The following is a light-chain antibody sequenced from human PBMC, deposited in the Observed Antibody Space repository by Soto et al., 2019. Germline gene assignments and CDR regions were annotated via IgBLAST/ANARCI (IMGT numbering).Light chain of an antibody. CDR3: QSYDINLSGVV. CDR1: RANIGAGYD. J-gene: IGLJ2*01. Sequence: QSVLTQPPSVSGAPGQRGTISCTGSRANIGAGYDVHWYQQLPGTAPKLLIEGNTNRPSGIPDRVSGSKSGTSAALAITGLQAEDEADYYCQSYDINLSGVVFGGGTKLTVL. V-gene: IGLV1-40*01. CDR2: GNT.